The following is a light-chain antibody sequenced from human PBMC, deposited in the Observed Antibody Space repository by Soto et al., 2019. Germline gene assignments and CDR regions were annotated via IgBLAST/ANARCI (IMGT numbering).Light chain of an antibody. CDR1: SSGVAYYNY. J-gene: IGLJ1*01. CDR3: SSYTTSSTHV. CDR2: DVT. Sequence: QSTLTQPASVSGSPGQSITISCTGTSSGVAYYNYVSWFQQHPGKAPKLIISDVTNRPSGVSNRFSGSKSGNTASLTISGLQAEDEAHYYCSSYTTSSTHVFGTGTKLTVL. V-gene: IGLV2-14*03.